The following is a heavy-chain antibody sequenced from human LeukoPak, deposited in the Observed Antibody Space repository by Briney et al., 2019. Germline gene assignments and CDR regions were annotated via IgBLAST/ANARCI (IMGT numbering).Heavy chain of an antibody. Sequence: SETLSLTCAVYGGSFSGYYWSWIRQPPGKGLEWIGEINHSGSTNYNPSLKSRVTISVDTSKNQFSLKLSSVTAADTAVYYCARNPPATAEFYFDYWGQGTLVTVSS. D-gene: IGHD1-14*01. CDR2: INHSGST. CDR3: ARNPPATAEFYFDY. J-gene: IGHJ4*02. CDR1: GGSFSGYY. V-gene: IGHV4-34*01.